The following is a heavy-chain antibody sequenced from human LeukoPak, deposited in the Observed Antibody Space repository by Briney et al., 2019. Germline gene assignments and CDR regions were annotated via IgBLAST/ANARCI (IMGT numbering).Heavy chain of an antibody. V-gene: IGHV3-11*01. Sequence: PGGSLRLSCVASGFTFSDYYMNWLRQAPGKGLEWVSYISSSGSSIYYADSVKGRFTISRDNAKNSLYLQMNSLRAEDTAVYYCARDKHYYDSSGYYYVGGFDYWGQGTLVTVSS. CDR3: ARDKHYYDSSGYYYVGGFDY. D-gene: IGHD3-22*01. J-gene: IGHJ4*02. CDR1: GFTFSDYY. CDR2: ISSSGSSI.